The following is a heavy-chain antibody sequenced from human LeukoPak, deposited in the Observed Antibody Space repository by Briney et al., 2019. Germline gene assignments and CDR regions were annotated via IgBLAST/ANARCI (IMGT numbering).Heavy chain of an antibody. CDR2: ISSSGATI. D-gene: IGHD3-10*01. J-gene: IGHJ6*02. CDR1: GFKFSGHE. V-gene: IGHV3-48*03. Sequence: QPGGSLRLSCAASGFKFSGHEMNWVRQAPGKGLEWVSYISSSGATIHYGHSVRGRFTISRDNAKNSLYLKMDSLRADDTATYYCAAQYGSGSPYCFYAMDLWGQGTTVTVSS. CDR3: AAQYGSGSPYCFYAMDL.